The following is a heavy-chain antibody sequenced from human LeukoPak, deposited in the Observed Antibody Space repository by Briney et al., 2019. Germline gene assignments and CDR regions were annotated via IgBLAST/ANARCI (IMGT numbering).Heavy chain of an antibody. CDR2: INPNSGDT. D-gene: IGHD3-9*01. J-gene: IGHJ4*02. CDR1: GYIFTAYY. V-gene: IGHV1-2*02. CDR3: ARVQYDILSDYYPDN. Sequence: ASVKVSCKASGYIFTAYYMYWVRQAPGQGLEWMGWINPNSGDTNYAQKFQGRVTMTRDTSISTVYMELSRLRSDDTAVYYCARVQYDILSDYYPDNWGQGTLLTVSS.